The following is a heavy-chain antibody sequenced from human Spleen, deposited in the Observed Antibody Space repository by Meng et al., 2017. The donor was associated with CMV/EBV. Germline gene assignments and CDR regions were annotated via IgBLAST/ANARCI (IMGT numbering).Heavy chain of an antibody. V-gene: IGHV4-59*01. CDR2: IYYSGST. Sequence: ESLKISCIVSGGSISSYYWSWIRQPPGTGLEWIGYIYYSGSTNYNPSLKSRLTISVDTSKNQFSLKLSSVTAADTAVYYCARGIAPSSNYFYYGMDVWGQGTTVTVSS. CDR1: GGSISSYY. J-gene: IGHJ6*02. CDR3: ARGIAPSSNYFYYGMDV. D-gene: IGHD2-21*01.